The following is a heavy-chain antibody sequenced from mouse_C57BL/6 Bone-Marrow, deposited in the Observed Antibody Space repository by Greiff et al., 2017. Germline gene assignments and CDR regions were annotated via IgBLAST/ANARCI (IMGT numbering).Heavy chain of an antibody. V-gene: IGHV1-54*01. D-gene: IGHD2-4*01. J-gene: IGHJ2*01. CDR1: GYAFTNYL. Sequence: VQLQQSGAELVRPGTSVKVSCKASGYAFTNYLIEWVKQRPGQGLEWIGVINPGSGGTNYNEKFKGKATLTADKSSNTAYMQLSSLTSEDSAVYFCARLIDYDYSYFDYWGQGTTLTVSA. CDR2: INPGSGGT. CDR3: ARLIDYDYSYFDY.